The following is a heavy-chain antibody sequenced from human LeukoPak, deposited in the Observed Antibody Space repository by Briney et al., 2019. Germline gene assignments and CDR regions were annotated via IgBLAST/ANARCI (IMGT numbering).Heavy chain of an antibody. CDR3: ARRDGPVEGYFDY. D-gene: IGHD3-3*01. CDR2: IYYSGST. CDR1: GGSISSSSYY. J-gene: IGHJ4*02. V-gene: IGHV4-39*01. Sequence: SATLSLTCTVSGGSISSSSYYWGWIRQPPGKGLEWIGSIYYSGSTYYNPSLKSRVTISVDTSKNQFSLKLSSVTAADTAVYYCARRDGPVEGYFDYWGQGTLVTVSS.